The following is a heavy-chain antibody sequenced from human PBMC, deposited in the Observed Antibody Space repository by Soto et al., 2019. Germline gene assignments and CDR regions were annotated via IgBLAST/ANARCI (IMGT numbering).Heavy chain of an antibody. CDR3: VRDHKWAFDS. J-gene: IGHJ4*01. CDR1: GFAFGSYS. V-gene: IGHV3-48*02. D-gene: IGHD1-26*01. Sequence: EVQLVESGGGLVQPGGSLRLSCTASGFAFGSYSMNWVRQAPGKGLEWISYISSPSTISYADSVKGRFTISRDNAENSLYLQTNSLRDEDTALYYCVRDHKWAFDSCVHGTLVTVSS. CDR2: ISSPSTI.